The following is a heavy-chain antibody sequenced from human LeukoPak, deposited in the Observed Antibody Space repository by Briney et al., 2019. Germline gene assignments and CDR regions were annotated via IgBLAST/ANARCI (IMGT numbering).Heavy chain of an antibody. Sequence: QPGGSLRLSCAASGFTFDDFAMHWVRQVPGKGLEWVSSISWDNDNIAYADSVKGRFTISRDNAKNSLYLQMNSLRTEDTALYYCAKDRGYDWSFGYSWFDPWGQGTLVTVSS. CDR3: AKDRGYDWSFGYSWFDP. J-gene: IGHJ5*02. D-gene: IGHD3-9*01. CDR2: ISWDNDNI. V-gene: IGHV3-9*01. CDR1: GFTFDDFA.